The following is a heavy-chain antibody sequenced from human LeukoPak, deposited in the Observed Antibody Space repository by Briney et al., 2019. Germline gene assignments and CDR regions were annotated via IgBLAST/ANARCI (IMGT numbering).Heavy chain of an antibody. CDR1: GFTFSTYA. V-gene: IGHV3-30-3*01. D-gene: IGHD5-18*01. J-gene: IGHJ4*02. CDR3: ARDRYGIRRDYFDY. Sequence: GGSLRLSCAASGFTFSTYAMHWVRQGPGKGLEWVAVISYDGSNKYYADSVKGRFTISRDNSKNTLYLQMSSLSADDTAVYYCARDRYGIRRDYFDYWGQGILVTVSS. CDR2: ISYDGSNK.